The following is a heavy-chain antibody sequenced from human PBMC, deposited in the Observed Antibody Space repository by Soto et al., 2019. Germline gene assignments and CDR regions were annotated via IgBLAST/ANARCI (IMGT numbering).Heavy chain of an antibody. Sequence: GASVKVSCKASGGTFSSYAISWVRQAPGQGLEWMGGIIPIFGTANYAQKFQGRVTITADESTSTAYMELSSLRSEDTAVYYCAREDCSGGSCYLSYYGMDAWGQGTTVTVSS. CDR1: GGTFSSYA. J-gene: IGHJ6*02. V-gene: IGHV1-69*13. CDR2: IIPIFGTA. D-gene: IGHD2-15*01. CDR3: AREDCSGGSCYLSYYGMDA.